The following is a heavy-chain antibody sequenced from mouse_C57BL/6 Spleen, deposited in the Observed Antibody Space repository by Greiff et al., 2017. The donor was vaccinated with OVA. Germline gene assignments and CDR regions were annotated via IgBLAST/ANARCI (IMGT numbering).Heavy chain of an antibody. CDR3: ARRATTVVGDFDV. Sequence: QVQLQQSGADLAKPGASVKLSCKASGYTFTSYWMHWVKQRPGQGLEWIGYINPSSGYTKYNQKFKDKATLTADKSSSTAYMQLSSLTYEDSAVYDCARRATTVVGDFDVWGTGTTVTVSS. V-gene: IGHV1-7*01. J-gene: IGHJ1*03. CDR2: INPSSGYT. CDR1: GYTFTSYW. D-gene: IGHD1-1*01.